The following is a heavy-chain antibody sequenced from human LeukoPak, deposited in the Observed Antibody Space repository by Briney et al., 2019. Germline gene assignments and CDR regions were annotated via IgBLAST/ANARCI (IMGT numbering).Heavy chain of an antibody. CDR2: IYHSGST. CDR1: GGSISSSNW. D-gene: IGHD6-13*01. CDR3: ARGARRGIAAAGRGPQFDY. V-gene: IGHV4-4*02. Sequence: SETLSLTCAVSGGSISSSNWWSWVRQPPGKGLEWIGEIYHSGSTNYNPSLKSRVTISVDKSKNQFSLKLGSVTAADTAVYYCARGARRGIAAAGRGPQFDYWGQGTLVTVSS. J-gene: IGHJ4*02.